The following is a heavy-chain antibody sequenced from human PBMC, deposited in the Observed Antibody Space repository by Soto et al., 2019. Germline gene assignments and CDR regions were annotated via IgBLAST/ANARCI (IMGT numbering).Heavy chain of an antibody. J-gene: IGHJ5*02. CDR2: IYSGGST. V-gene: IGHV3-53*02. CDR3: ARVRPIVVVT. D-gene: IGHD2-21*01. CDR1: GFTVSSNY. Sequence: EVQLVETGGGLIHPGGSLRRSCAASGFTVSSNYMSWVRQAPGKGLEWVSVIYSGGSTYYADSVKGRFTISRDNSKNTLYLQMNSLRAEDTAVYYCARVRPIVVVTWGQGTLVTVSS.